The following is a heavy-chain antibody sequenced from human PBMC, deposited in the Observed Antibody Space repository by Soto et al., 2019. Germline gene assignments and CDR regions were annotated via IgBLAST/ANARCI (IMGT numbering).Heavy chain of an antibody. CDR1: GYTFTSYD. CDR3: ARGSIADRPYNCFDP. V-gene: IGHV1-8*01. D-gene: IGHD6-6*01. CDR2: MNPNSGNT. J-gene: IGHJ5*02. Sequence: ASLKVSCKASGYTFTSYDINWVRQATGQGLEWMGWMNPNSGNTGYAQKFQGRVTMTRNTSISTAYMELSSLRSEDTAVYYCARGSIADRPYNCFDPWGHGTPVTVSX.